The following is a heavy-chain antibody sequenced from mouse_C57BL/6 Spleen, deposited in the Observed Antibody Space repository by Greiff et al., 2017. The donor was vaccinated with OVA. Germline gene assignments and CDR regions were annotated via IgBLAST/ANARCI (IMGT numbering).Heavy chain of an antibody. Sequence: QVQLQQPGAELVKPGASVKLSCKASGYTFTSYWMQWVKQRPGQGLEWIGEIDPSDSYTNYNQKFKGKATLTVDTSSSTAYMQLSSLTSEDSAVYYCARRGYYDYDVRAMDYWGQGTSVTVSS. D-gene: IGHD2-4*01. J-gene: IGHJ4*01. V-gene: IGHV1-50*01. CDR2: IDPSDSYT. CDR1: GYTFTSYW. CDR3: ARRGYYDYDVRAMDY.